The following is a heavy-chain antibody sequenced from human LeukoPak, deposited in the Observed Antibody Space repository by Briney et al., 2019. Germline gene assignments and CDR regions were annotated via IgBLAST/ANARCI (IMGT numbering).Heavy chain of an antibody. D-gene: IGHD2-2*01. V-gene: IGHV1-2*02. CDR1: GYTFTGYY. J-gene: IGHJ6*02. CDR3: ARGGLSPAARYGMDV. Sequence: EASVKVSCTASGYTFTGYYMNWVRQAPGQGLEWMGWINPNSGGTNYAQKFQGRVTMTRDTSISTAYMELSRLRSDDTAVYYCARGGLSPAARYGMDVWGQGTTVTVSS. CDR2: INPNSGGT.